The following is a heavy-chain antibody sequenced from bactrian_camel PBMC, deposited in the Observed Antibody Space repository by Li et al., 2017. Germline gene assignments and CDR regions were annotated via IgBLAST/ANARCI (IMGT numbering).Heavy chain of an antibody. V-gene: IGHV3S6*01. J-gene: IGHJ4*01. Sequence: VESGGGLVQPGGSLRLSCAASGFTFPSYWMYWVRQAPGKGLEWVSGMFSDGSRIYYRDSVRGRFTISRDNSKNTVYLQMNSLKSEDTALYYCATDLGRATIATESMTSWGQGTQVTVS. CDR2: MFSDGSRI. D-gene: IGHD4*01. CDR3: ATDLGRATIATESMTS. CDR1: GFTFPSYW.